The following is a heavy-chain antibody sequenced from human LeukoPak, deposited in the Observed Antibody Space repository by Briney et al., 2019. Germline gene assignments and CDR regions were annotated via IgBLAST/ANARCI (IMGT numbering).Heavy chain of an antibody. V-gene: IGHV5-51*01. J-gene: IGHJ4*02. Sequence: GESLQISCKGSACSFISYWIGWVRQMPGKGLEWMGIIYPGDSDTRYSPSFKGQVTISADKSISTAYLQWSSLKASDTAMYYCARRYGYRVDYWGQGTLVTVSS. CDR2: IYPGDSDT. CDR3: ARRYGYRVDY. D-gene: IGHD5-18*01. CDR1: ACSFISYW.